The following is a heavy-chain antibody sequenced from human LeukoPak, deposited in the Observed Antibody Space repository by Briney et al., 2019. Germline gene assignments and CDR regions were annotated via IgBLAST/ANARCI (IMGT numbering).Heavy chain of an antibody. Sequence: GGSLRLSCAASGFTFSSYGMHWVRQAPGKGLEWVAFIRYDGSNKYYADSVKGRFTISRDNSKNTLYLQMNSLRAEDTAVYYCAKPQFGTIVVVPAAIGYFDYWGQGTLVTVSS. CDR2: IRYDGSNK. J-gene: IGHJ4*02. D-gene: IGHD2-2*01. CDR1: GFTFSSYG. V-gene: IGHV3-30*02. CDR3: AKPQFGTIVVVPAAIGYFDY.